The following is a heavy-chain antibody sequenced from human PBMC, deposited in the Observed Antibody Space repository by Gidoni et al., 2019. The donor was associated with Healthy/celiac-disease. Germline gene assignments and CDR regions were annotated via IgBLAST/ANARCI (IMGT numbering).Heavy chain of an antibody. J-gene: IGHJ4*02. CDR2: NRGSGCRT. CDR3: AKDPPCGGDCYSLGFDY. D-gene: IGHD2-21*02. V-gene: IGHV3-23*01. Sequence: EVQLLESGGGLVQPGGSLRLSCAASGFTFSSYAMSWVRQAPGKGLGWVSANRGSGCRTYFAGSVKGRFTISRDKSQNTVYLQMNSLRAEDTAVYYCAKDPPCGGDCYSLGFDYWGQGTLVTVSS. CDR1: GFTFSSYA.